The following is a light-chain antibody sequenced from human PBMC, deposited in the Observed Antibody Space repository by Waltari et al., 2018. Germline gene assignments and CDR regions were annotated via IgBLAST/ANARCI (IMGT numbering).Light chain of an antibody. CDR1: QSISEY. J-gene: IGKJ4*01. Sequence: DIQMTQSPSSLSASVGEKVTITCRASQSISEYLNCYQQKPGKAPKLLIYGASSLQSGVPSRFSGSGSGTDFTLSITSLQPEDSATYYCQQSYTFGGGTKVEIK. CDR2: GAS. V-gene: IGKV1-39*01. CDR3: QQSYT.